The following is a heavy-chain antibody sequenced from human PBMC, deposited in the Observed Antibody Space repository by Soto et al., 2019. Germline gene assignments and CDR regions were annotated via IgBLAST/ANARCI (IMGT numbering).Heavy chain of an antibody. Sequence: GASVKVSCKASGYTFTGYYMHWVRQAPGQGLEWMGWINPNSGGTNYAQKFQGRVTMTRDTSISTAYMELSRLRSDDTAVYYCARVMARYFDWLYYYYGMDVWGQGTTVTVSS. CDR2: INPNSGGT. CDR3: ARVMARYFDWLYYYYGMDV. D-gene: IGHD3-9*01. V-gene: IGHV1-2*02. J-gene: IGHJ6*02. CDR1: GYTFTGYY.